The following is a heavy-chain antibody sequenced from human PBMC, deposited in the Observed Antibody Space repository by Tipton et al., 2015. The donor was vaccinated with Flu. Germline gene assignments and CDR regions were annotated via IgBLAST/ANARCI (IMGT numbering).Heavy chain of an antibody. CDR2: VKSRGDGGTV. Sequence: SLRLSCAVYGGSLSGYYWSWIRQSPGKGLQWVGRVKSRGDGGTVDYAAPVKGRFSISRDDSRSMVYLQMNSLKTEDTAVYFCTTLWHYYDSSGNPYGMDVWGRGTTVIVSS. CDR1: GGSLSGYY. CDR3: TTLWHYYDSSGNPYGMDV. V-gene: IGHV3-15*01. J-gene: IGHJ6*02. D-gene: IGHD3-22*01.